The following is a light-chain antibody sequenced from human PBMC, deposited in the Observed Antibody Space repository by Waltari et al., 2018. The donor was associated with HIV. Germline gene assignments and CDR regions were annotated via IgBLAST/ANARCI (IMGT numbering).Light chain of an antibody. CDR1: SSDVGGYNY. CDR2: EVS. V-gene: IGLV2-8*01. CDR3: SSYAGSNNFDVV. J-gene: IGLJ2*01. Sequence: QSALTQPPSASGSPGQSVTISCTGTSSDVGGYNYVSWYPQHPGKAPKLMIYEVSKRPSGVPDRFFGSKSGNTASLTVSGLQAEDEADYYCSSYAGSNNFDVVFGGGTKLTVL.